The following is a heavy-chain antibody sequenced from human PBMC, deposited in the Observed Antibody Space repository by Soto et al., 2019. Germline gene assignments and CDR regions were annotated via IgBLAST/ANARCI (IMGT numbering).Heavy chain of an antibody. Sequence: EVQLVESGGGLVQPGRSLRLSCTTSGFTFGDYTMSWFRQAPGKGLEWVGFIRSIPYGGTTEYAASVKGRFTISRDDSKSIAYLQMNSLKTEDTAVYYCTRDRRITVFGVVNFQYYFDYWGQGTLVTVSS. J-gene: IGHJ4*02. CDR1: GFTFGDYT. CDR2: IRSIPYGGTT. V-gene: IGHV3-49*03. D-gene: IGHD3-3*01. CDR3: TRDRRITVFGVVNFQYYFDY.